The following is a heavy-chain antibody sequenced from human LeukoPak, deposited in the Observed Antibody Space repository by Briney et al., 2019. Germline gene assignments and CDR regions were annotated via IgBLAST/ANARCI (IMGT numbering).Heavy chain of an antibody. J-gene: IGHJ4*02. CDR1: GGTFSIYT. CDR2: IIPILGIA. D-gene: IGHD4-11*01. Sequence: ASVKVSCKASGGTFSIYTISGVRQAPGQGLEWMGRIIPILGIANYAQKFQGRVTITADKSTSTAYMDLSSLRSEDTAVYYCAPHIPDDYSNYHFDYWGQGTLVTVSS. V-gene: IGHV1-69*02. CDR3: APHIPDDYSNYHFDY.